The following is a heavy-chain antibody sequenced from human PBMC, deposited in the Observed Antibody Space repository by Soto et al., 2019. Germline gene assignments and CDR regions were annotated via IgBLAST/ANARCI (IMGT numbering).Heavy chain of an antibody. J-gene: IGHJ4*02. CDR3: ARVIRGYSYGYNDY. CDR1: GFTFSSYS. CDR2: ISSSSSYT. V-gene: IGHV3-21*01. Sequence: GGSLRLSCAASGFTFSSYSMNWVRQAPGKGLEWVSSISSSSSYTYYADSVKGRFTISRDNAKNSLYLQMNSLRAEDTAVYYCARVIRGYSYGYNDYWGQGTLVTVSS. D-gene: IGHD5-18*01.